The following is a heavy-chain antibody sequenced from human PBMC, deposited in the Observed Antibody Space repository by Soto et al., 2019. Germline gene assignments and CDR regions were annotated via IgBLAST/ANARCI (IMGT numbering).Heavy chain of an antibody. CDR2: ISYDGSSE. CDR3: AKQYNLGGLEDY. CDR1: GFTFSSYG. V-gene: IGHV3-30*18. J-gene: IGHJ4*02. Sequence: GGSLRLSCAASGFTFSSYGMHWVRQAPGKGLEWVAVISYDGSSEYYADSVKGRFSVSRDNSNNMAYLQMNSLRVEDTAMYYCAKQYNLGGLEDYWGQGTLVTVSS. D-gene: IGHD1-20*01.